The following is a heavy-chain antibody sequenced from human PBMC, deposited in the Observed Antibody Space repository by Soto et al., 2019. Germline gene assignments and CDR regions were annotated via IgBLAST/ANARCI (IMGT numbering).Heavy chain of an antibody. CDR2: ISSSSSYI. CDR1: GFTFISYS. Sequence: GGSLRLSCASSGFTFISYSMNWVRQAPGKGLEWVSSISSSSSYIYYADSVKGRFTISRDNAKNSLYLQMNSLRAEDTAVYYCARDSRGYRFDYWGQGTLVTVSS. J-gene: IGHJ4*02. D-gene: IGHD5-18*01. CDR3: ARDSRGYRFDY. V-gene: IGHV3-21*01.